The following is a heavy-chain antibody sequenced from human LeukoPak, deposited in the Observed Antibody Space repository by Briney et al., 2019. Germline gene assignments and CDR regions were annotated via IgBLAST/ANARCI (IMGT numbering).Heavy chain of an antibody. Sequence: ASVKVSCKASGYTFTSYGISWVRQAPGQGLEWMGWISAYNGNTNYAQKLQGRVTMTTDTSTSTAYMELSSLRAEDTAVYYCARGTPGIAVAGNSLGNWGQGTLVTVSS. D-gene: IGHD6-19*01. CDR3: ARGTPGIAVAGNSLGN. CDR1: GYTFTSYG. CDR2: ISAYNGNT. V-gene: IGHV1-18*01. J-gene: IGHJ4*02.